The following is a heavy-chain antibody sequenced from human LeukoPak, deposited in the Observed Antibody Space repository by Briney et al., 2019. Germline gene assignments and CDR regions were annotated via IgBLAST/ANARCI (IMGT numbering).Heavy chain of an antibody. J-gene: IGHJ5*02. V-gene: IGHV4-61*02. CDR1: GGSISSGSYY. CDR3: ARAGDYGDYVGWFDP. Sequence: SETLSLTCTVSGGSISSGSYYWSWIRQPAGKVLEWIGRIYTSGSTNYNPSLKSRVTISVDTSKNQFSLKLTSVTAADTAVYYCARAGDYGDYVGWFDPWGQGTLVTVSS. D-gene: IGHD4-17*01. CDR2: IYTSGST.